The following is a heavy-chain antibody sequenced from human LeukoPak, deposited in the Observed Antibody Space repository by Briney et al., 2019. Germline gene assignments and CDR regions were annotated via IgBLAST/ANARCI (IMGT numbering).Heavy chain of an antibody. Sequence: PSETLSLTCTVSGGSIRSYYWSWIRQPAEKGLEWIGRIYISGSTNYNPSLKSRVTMSVDMSKNQFSLKLSSVTAADTAMYYCARAPEFSSGWLLDYWGQGTLVTASS. J-gene: IGHJ4*02. V-gene: IGHV4-4*07. CDR2: IYISGST. CDR1: GGSIRSYY. D-gene: IGHD6-19*01. CDR3: ARAPEFSSGWLLDY.